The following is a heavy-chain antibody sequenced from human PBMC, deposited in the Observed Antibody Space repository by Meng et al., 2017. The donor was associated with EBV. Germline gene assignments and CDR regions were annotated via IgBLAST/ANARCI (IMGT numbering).Heavy chain of an antibody. CDR2: INPNSGGT. Sequence: QVPLVPSGAEVKKPGASVKVSCKASGYTFTGYYMHWVRQAPGQGPEWMGRINPNSGGTNYAQKFQGRVTMTRDTSISTAYMELSRLRSDDTAVYYCARVGIAVAGTGDYWGQGTLVTVSS. V-gene: IGHV1-2*06. D-gene: IGHD6-19*01. CDR1: GYTFTGYY. J-gene: IGHJ4*02. CDR3: ARVGIAVAGTGDY.